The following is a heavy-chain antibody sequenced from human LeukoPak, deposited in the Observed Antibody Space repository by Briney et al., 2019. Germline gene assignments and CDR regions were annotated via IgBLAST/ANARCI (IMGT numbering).Heavy chain of an antibody. CDR1: GFTYSSYS. CDR2: ISSSSSYI. V-gene: IGHV3-21*01. D-gene: IGHD5-12*01. J-gene: IGHJ4*02. Sequence: GGSLRLSCAASGFTYSSYSMNLVRQAPGKGLEWVSSISSSSSYIYYADSVKGRFTISRDNAMNSLYLQMNSLRAEDTAVYYCARGVFEGKDIVATIGFGDYWGQGTLVTVSS. CDR3: ARGVFEGKDIVATIGFGDY.